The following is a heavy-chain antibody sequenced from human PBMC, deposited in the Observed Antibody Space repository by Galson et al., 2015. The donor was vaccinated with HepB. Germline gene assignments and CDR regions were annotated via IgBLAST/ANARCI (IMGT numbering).Heavy chain of an antibody. CDR1: GFTFSDYY. CDR3: ARSLGGSRLDY. D-gene: IGHD3-16*01. V-gene: IGHV3-11*01. Sequence: SLRLSCAASGFTFSDYYMNWIRQAPGKGLEFISYITSSGNTKFYADSVKGRFIVPRDNAKNTLFLHMNSLRAEDTAVYYCARSLGGSRLDYWGQGTLVSVSS. J-gene: IGHJ4*02. CDR2: ITSSGNTK.